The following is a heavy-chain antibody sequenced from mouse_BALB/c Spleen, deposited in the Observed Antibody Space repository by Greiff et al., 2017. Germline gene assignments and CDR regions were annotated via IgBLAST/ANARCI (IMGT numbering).Heavy chain of an antibody. Sequence: EVQLVESGGGLVKPGGSLKLSCAASGFTFSSYAMSWVRQTPEKRLEWVATISSGGSYTYYPDSVKGRFTISRDNAKNTLYLQMSSLRSEDTAMYYCARQADGYYDAMDYWGQGTSVTVSS. CDR3: ARQADGYYDAMDY. D-gene: IGHD2-3*01. J-gene: IGHJ4*01. CDR2: ISSGGSYT. V-gene: IGHV5-9-3*01. CDR1: GFTFSSYA.